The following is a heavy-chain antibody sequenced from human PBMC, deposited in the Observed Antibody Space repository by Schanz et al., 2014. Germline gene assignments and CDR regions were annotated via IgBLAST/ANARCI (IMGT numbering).Heavy chain of an antibody. CDR1: GYTFTDYY. J-gene: IGHJ1*01. D-gene: IGHD6-13*01. Sequence: QVQLVQSGAEVKTPGASVKVSCKASGYTFTDYYMHWVRQAPGQGLEWVGWINPNSGGTNYPQRFQGRVTMTRDTSINTAYMELSRLGSDDTAVYYCAGATYSSSWYGGSEYFQHWGQGTLVTVSS. CDR2: INPNSGGT. V-gene: IGHV1-2*02. CDR3: AGATYSSSWYGGSEYFQH.